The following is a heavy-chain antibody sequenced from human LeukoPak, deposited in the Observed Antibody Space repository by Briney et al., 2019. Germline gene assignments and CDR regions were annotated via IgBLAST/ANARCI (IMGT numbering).Heavy chain of an antibody. CDR2: IIPIFGTA. CDR3: ARGSIAARRYYMDV. J-gene: IGHJ6*03. V-gene: IGHV1-69*01. Sequence: GSSVKVSCKASGGTFSSYAISWVRQAPGQGLEWMGGIIPIFGTASYAQKFQGRVTITADESTSTAYMELRSLRSDDTAVYYCARGSIAARRYYMDVWGKGTTVTVSS. CDR1: GGTFSSYA. D-gene: IGHD6-6*01.